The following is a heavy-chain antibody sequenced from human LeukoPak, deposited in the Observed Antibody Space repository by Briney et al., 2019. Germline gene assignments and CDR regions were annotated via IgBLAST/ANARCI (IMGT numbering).Heavy chain of an antibody. CDR2: INHSGST. CDR1: GGSFSGYY. CDR3: ARGFLVRGVLNWFDP. V-gene: IGHV4-34*01. D-gene: IGHD3-10*01. Sequence: PSETLSLTCAVYGGSFSGYYWGWIRHPPGKGLEWIGEINHSGSTNYNPSLKSRVTISVDTSKNQFSLKLSSVTAADTAVYYCARGFLVRGVLNWFDPWGQGTLVTVSS. J-gene: IGHJ5*02.